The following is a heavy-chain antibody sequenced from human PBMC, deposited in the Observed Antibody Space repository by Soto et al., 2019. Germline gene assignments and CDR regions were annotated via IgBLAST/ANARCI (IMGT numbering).Heavy chain of an antibody. CDR1: GGTFSSYT. D-gene: IGHD2-15*01. CDR3: AREDDCSGGSCYSFGGYDY. CDR2: IIPILGIA. Sequence: VQLVQSGAEVKKPGSSVKVSCKASGGTFSSYTISWVRQAPGHGLEWMGRIIPILGIANYAQKFQGRVTITADKSTSTAYRELSSLRAEDTAVYYCAREDDCSGGSCYSFGGYDYWGQGALVTVS. V-gene: IGHV1-69*08. J-gene: IGHJ4*02.